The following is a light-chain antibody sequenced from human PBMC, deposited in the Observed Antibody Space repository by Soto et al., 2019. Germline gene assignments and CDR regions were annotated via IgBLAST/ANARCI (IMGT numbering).Light chain of an antibody. CDR2: DAS. J-gene: IGKJ5*01. V-gene: IGKV1-33*01. CDR1: QDISNY. Sequence: IQMARFPSCLSASVGDRVTISCQASQDISNYLNWYQQKPGKAPKLLISDASRLETGVPSRFSGRGSGTDFTFTISSLQPEDIATYYCQQYHSLITFGRGTRLEIK. CDR3: QQYHSLIT.